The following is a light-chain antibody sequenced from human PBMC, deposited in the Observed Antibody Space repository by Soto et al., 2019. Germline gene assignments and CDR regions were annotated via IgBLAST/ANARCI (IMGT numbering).Light chain of an antibody. CDR3: HRRGSWPLT. CDR1: QSVRSN. CDR2: NAS. V-gene: IGKV3-11*01. J-gene: IGKJ4*01. Sequence: EIVLTQSPATLSVSPGERATLSCRASQSVRSNLAWYQQKPGQAPRLLIYNASIRATGFPARFSGSGSGTDFTLTISSLEPEDSAVYYCHRRGSWPLTFXGGPKVDIK.